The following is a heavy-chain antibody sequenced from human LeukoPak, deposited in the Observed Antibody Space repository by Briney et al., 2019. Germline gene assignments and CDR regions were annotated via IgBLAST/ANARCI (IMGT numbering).Heavy chain of an antibody. D-gene: IGHD4-17*01. CDR2: ISGSGGST. J-gene: IGHJ4*02. CDR1: GFTVSSYA. Sequence: PGGSLRLSCAASGFTVSSYAMSWVRQAPGQGLEWVSAISGSGGSTYYADPVKGRFTISRDNSKNTLYLQMNSLRAEDTAVYYCAKDRDYGEPLVDYWGQGTLVTVSS. V-gene: IGHV3-23*01. CDR3: AKDRDYGEPLVDY.